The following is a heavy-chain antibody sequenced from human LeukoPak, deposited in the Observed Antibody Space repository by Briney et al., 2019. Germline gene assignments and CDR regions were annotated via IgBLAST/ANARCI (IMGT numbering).Heavy chain of an antibody. CDR3: ARDYAVGESFDI. J-gene: IGHJ3*02. V-gene: IGHV3-74*01. CDR2: ITSDGSST. CDR1: GFTFSNYW. D-gene: IGHD3-16*01. Sequence: PGGSLRLSCAASGFTFSNYWMHWVRQAPGEGLVWVSRITSDGSSTSHADSVKGRFTIPRDNAKNTLYLQMNSLRAEDTAVYYCARDYAVGESFDIWGQGTLVTVSA.